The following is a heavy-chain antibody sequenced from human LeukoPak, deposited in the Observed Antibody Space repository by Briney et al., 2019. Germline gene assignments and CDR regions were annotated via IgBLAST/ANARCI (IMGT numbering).Heavy chain of an antibody. D-gene: IGHD3-10*01. Sequence: ASVKVSCKTSGYTFTGYYMHWVRQAPGQGLEWMGWINPNSGGTSYAQKFQGRVTMTRDMSTSTVYMELSSLRSEDTAVYYCARLGSGSTEAEYYYYYYMDVWGKGTTVTVSS. J-gene: IGHJ6*03. V-gene: IGHV1-2*02. CDR3: ARLGSGSTEAEYYYYYYMDV. CDR2: INPNSGGT. CDR1: GYTFTGYY.